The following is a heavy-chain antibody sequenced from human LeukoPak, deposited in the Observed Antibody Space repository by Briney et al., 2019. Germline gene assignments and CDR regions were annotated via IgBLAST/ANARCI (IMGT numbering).Heavy chain of an antibody. CDR1: GFTFGDYA. D-gene: IGHD4-17*01. CDR2: ISSSSSYI. Sequence: GGSLRLSCTASGFTFGDYAMSWVRQAPGKGLEWVSSISSSSSYIYYADSVKGRFTISRDNAKNSLYLQMNSLRAEDTAVYYCARGADYGDYDYSYYMDVWGKGTTVTVSS. V-gene: IGHV3-21*01. J-gene: IGHJ6*03. CDR3: ARGADYGDYDYSYYMDV.